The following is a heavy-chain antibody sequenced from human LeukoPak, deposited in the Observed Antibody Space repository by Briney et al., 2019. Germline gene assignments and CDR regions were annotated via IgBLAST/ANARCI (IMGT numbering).Heavy chain of an antibody. CDR2: IIPIFGTA. Sequence: SVKVPCKASGGTFSSYAISWVRQAPGQGLEWMGGIIPIFGTANYAQKFQGRVTITADESTSTAYMELSSLRSEDTAVYYCARDRGIAAAGKDFDCWGQGTLVAVSS. D-gene: IGHD6-13*01. CDR1: GGTFSSYA. J-gene: IGHJ4*02. CDR3: ARDRGIAAAGKDFDC. V-gene: IGHV1-69*01.